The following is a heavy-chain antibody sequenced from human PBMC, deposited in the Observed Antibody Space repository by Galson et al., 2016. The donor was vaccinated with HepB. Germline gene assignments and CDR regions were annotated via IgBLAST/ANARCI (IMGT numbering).Heavy chain of an antibody. J-gene: IGHJ2*01. CDR2: SFHDEDYT. CDR1: GFTLSKYH. V-gene: IGHV3-30-3*01. CDR3: ARDPAAYYYDNTGWYFDL. Sequence: SLRLSCAASGFTLSKYHMHWVRQAPGKGLEWVALSFHDEDYTYYPDSVKGRFTISRDNSRNTLYLQMNSLRAEDSAVYYCARDPAAYYYDNTGWYFDLWGRGTLVTVSS. D-gene: IGHD3-22*01.